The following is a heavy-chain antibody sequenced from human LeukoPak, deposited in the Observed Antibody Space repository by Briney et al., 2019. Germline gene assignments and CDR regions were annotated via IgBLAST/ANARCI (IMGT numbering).Heavy chain of an antibody. J-gene: IGHJ4*02. CDR2: ISSSSSTI. Sequence: GGSLRLSCAASGLTFSSHWMHWVRQAPGKGLEWVSYISSSSSTIYYADSVKGRFTISRDNAKNSLYLQMNSLRAEDTAVYYCARVGTYYDFWSGYYERGFDYWGQGTLVTVSS. D-gene: IGHD3-3*01. CDR3: ARVGTYYDFWSGYYERGFDY. V-gene: IGHV3-48*01. CDR1: GLTFSSHW.